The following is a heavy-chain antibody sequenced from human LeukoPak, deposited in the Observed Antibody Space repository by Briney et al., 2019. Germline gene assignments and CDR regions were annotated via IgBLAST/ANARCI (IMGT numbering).Heavy chain of an antibody. J-gene: IGHJ6*03. V-gene: IGHV4-4*07. D-gene: IGHD3-22*01. CDR3: ARDMRHNYYDSSGYYYVSYYYYMDV. CDR1: GDSIGSHY. CDR2: IYTSGST. Sequence: SETLSLTCSVSGDSIGSHYWSWIRQPAGKGLEWIGRIYTSGSTNYNPSLKSRVTMSVDTSKNQFSLKLSSVTAADTAVYYCARDMRHNYYDSSGYYYVSYYYYMDVWGKGTTVTVSS.